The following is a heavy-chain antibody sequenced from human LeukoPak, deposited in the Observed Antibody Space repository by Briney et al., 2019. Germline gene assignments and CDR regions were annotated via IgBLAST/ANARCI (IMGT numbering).Heavy chain of an antibody. V-gene: IGHV4-61*01. CDR3: ARRGDGYPYYFDY. CDR1: GGSVSSDNYY. CDR2: IHYGGNT. D-gene: IGHD5-18*01. Sequence: SETLSLTCTVSGGSVSSDNYYWSWIRQPPGKGLEWIGYIHYGGNTDYNPSLKSRVTISVDTSKNQFSLKLSSVTAADTAVYYCARRGDGYPYYFDYWGQGTLVTVSS. J-gene: IGHJ4*02.